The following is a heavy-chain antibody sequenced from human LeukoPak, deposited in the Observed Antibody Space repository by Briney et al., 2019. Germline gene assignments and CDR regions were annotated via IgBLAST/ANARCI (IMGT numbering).Heavy chain of an antibody. CDR1: GYSFTSYW. Sequence: GESLKISCKGSGYSFTSYWIGWVRQMPGKGLEWMGIIYPGDSDTRYSPSFQGQVTISADKSISTAYLQWSSLKASDTAMYFCARRYYYDSSGYYPFDYWGQGTLVTVSS. CDR2: IYPGDSDT. V-gene: IGHV5-51*01. CDR3: ARRYYYDSSGYYPFDY. J-gene: IGHJ4*02. D-gene: IGHD3-22*01.